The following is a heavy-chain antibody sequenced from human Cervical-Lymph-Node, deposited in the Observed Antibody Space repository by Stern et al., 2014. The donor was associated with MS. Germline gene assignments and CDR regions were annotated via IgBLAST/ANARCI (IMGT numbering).Heavy chain of an antibody. CDR2: ISWNSNSI. CDR1: GFTFDDHA. V-gene: IGHV3-9*01. J-gene: IGHJ4*02. Sequence: VQLVESGGGLVQPGRSLRVSCAASGFTFDDHAMHWVRQGPGQGLEWVSGISWNSNSIDYADSLKGRFTISRDNAKNALFLQMYSVRAEDTALYYCVRDRNAGRTQQFDHWGQGTLVIVSS. D-gene: IGHD1-26*01. CDR3: VRDRNAGRTQQFDH.